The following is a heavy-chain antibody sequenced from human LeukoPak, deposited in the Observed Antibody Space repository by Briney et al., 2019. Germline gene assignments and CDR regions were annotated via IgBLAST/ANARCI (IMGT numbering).Heavy chain of an antibody. J-gene: IGHJ1*01. CDR3: ATVVGAPGPVQH. V-gene: IGHV1-24*01. D-gene: IGHD1-26*01. Sequence: GASVKVSCKVSGYTLTELPMHWVRQAPGKGLEWMGGFDPEDGETIYAQKFQGRVTMTEDTSTDTAYMELSSLRSEDTAVYYCATVVGAPGPVQHWGQGTLVTVSS. CDR2: FDPEDGET. CDR1: GYTLTELP.